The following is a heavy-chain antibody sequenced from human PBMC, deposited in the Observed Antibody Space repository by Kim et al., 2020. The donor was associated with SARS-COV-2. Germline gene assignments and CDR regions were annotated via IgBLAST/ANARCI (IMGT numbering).Heavy chain of an antibody. J-gene: IGHJ4*02. D-gene: IGHD1-26*01. V-gene: IGHV3-48*02. Sequence: GGSLRLSCAASGFTFSSYSMNWVRQAPGRGLEWVSYISSSSSTIYYADSVKGRFIISRDNAKNSLYLQMNSLRNEDTAVYYCARIRVGAFDYWGQGTLVTVSS. CDR3: ARIRVGAFDY. CDR1: GFTFSSYS. CDR2: ISSSSSTI.